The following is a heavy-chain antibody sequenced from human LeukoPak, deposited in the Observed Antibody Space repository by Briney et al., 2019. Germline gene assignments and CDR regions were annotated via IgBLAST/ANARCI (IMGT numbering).Heavy chain of an antibody. CDR1: GGSISSYY. V-gene: IGHV4-59*01. CDR2: IYYSGST. D-gene: IGHD3-3*01. CDR3: ARVYYDFWSGYSLIAFDI. J-gene: IGHJ3*02. Sequence: PSETLSLTCTVSGGSISSYYWSWIRQPPGEGLEWIGYIYYSGSTNYNPSLKSRVTISVDTSKNQFSLKLSSVTAADTAVYYCARVYYDFWSGYSLIAFDIWGQGTVVTVSS.